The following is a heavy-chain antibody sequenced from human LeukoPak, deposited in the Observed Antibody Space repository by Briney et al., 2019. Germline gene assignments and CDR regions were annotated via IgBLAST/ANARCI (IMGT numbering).Heavy chain of an antibody. J-gene: IGHJ3*02. CDR1: GFTFSSYS. CDR2: ISSSGSYI. Sequence: PGGSLRLSCAASGFTFSSYSMNWVRQAPGKGLEWVSSISSSGSYIYYADSVKGRFTISRDNAKNSLYLQMNSLRAEDTAVYYCARALVPLYAFDIWGQGTMVTVSS. CDR3: ARALVPLYAFDI. V-gene: IGHV3-21*01. D-gene: IGHD6-6*01.